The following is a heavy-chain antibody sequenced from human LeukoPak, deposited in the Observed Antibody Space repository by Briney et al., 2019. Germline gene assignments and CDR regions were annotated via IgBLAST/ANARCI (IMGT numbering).Heavy chain of an antibody. CDR2: ISSSGSTI. Sequence: GGSLRLSCAASGFTFSSYEMNWVRQAPGKGLEWVSYISSSGSTIYYADSVKGRFTISGDNAKNSLYPQMNSLRAEDTAVYYCARDPKTREAFDIWGQGTMVTVSS. D-gene: IGHD1-26*01. CDR1: GFTFSSYE. V-gene: IGHV3-48*03. J-gene: IGHJ3*02. CDR3: ARDPKTREAFDI.